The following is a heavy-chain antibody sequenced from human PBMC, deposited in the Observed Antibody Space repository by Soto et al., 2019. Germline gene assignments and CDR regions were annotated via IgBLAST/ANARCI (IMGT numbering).Heavy chain of an antibody. CDR3: ARAPTYYDSPTCLPFDY. J-gene: IGHJ4*02. V-gene: IGHV4-30-4*01. D-gene: IGHD3-9*01. Sequence: QVQLQESGPGLVKPSQTLSLTCTVSGGSISSGDYYWSWIRQPPGRGLEWIGYIYYRGSTYYNPSLKSRVTISVDASKNQYSLKLSLVTAAAAAVDVCARAPTYYDSPTCLPFDYWGQGTLVTVSS. CDR1: GGSISSGDYY. CDR2: IYYRGST.